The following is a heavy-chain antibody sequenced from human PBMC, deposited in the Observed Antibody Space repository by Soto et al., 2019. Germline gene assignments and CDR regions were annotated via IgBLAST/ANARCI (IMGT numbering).Heavy chain of an antibody. CDR1: GFTFSNYG. V-gene: IGHV3-30*03. D-gene: IGHD2-21*02. CDR3: ARDAHIRGGDCSVADY. Sequence: QVQLVESGGGVVQPGRSLRLSCAASGFTFSNYGMHWVRQAPGKGLEWVAAISYDGTNKYYADSVKGRFTISRNNSEHTLYLQMNSLRTEDTAMFYCARDAHIRGGDCSVADYWGQGTLVTVSS. CDR2: ISYDGTNK. J-gene: IGHJ4*02.